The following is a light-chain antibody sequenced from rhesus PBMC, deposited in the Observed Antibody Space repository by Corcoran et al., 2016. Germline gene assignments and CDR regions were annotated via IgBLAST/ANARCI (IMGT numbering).Light chain of an antibody. J-gene: IGKJ4*01. CDR1: ENVNNY. CDR2: TAS. Sequence: DIQMTQSPSSLSASVGDRVTITCRASENVNNYLNWYQQKPGKAPNLLIYTASTLQSGVPSRFTGSGSGAYYTFTISSLQPEDVATYYCQHGYATPVTFGGGTKVELK. V-gene: IGKV1-74*01. CDR3: QHGYATPVT.